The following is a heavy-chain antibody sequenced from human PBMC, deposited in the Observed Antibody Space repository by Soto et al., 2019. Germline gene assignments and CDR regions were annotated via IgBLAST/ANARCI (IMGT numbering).Heavy chain of an antibody. CDR2: IWYDGSNK. CDR3: ARDQGRGYSYGFDY. CDR1: GFTFSSYG. V-gene: IGHV3-33*01. Sequence: GGSLRLSCAASGFTFSSYGMHWVRLAPGKGLEWVAVIWYDGSNKYYADSVKGRFTISRDNSKNTLYLQMNSLRAEDTAVYYCARDQGRGYSYGFDYWGQGTLVTVSS. D-gene: IGHD5-18*01. J-gene: IGHJ4*02.